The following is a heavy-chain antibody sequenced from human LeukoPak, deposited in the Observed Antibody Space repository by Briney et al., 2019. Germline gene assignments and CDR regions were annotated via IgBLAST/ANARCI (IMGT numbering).Heavy chain of an antibody. CDR3: ARGGNYYDSSGYYYFDY. CDR1: GGSISSYY. Sequence: SETLSLTCTVSGGSISSYYWSWIRQPPGKGLEWIGYIYYSGSTNYNPSLKSRVTISVDTSKNQFSLKLSSVTAADTAVYYCARGGNYYDSSGYYYFDYWGRGTLVTVSS. V-gene: IGHV4-59*01. D-gene: IGHD3-22*01. CDR2: IYYSGST. J-gene: IGHJ4*02.